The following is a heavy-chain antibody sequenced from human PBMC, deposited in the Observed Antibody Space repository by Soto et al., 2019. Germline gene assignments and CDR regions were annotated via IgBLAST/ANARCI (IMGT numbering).Heavy chain of an antibody. CDR1: GDSIKTETW. CDR2: IKHTGDA. CDR3: AREGRLHWFKS. Sequence: QVHLQESGPGLVKPSETLSLTCAVSGDSIKTETWWSWLRQLPGTGLEWIGEIKHTGDANANPSLRSRVFKSVDRPKNQFVLNLRSVSAADKAVYFCAREGRLHWFKSWCQGTLVTVSS. J-gene: IGHJ5*01. V-gene: IGHV4-4*02.